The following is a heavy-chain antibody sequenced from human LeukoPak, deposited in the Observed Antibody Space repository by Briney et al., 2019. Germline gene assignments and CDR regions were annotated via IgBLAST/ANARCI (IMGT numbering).Heavy chain of an antibody. CDR2: ISYDGSNK. J-gene: IGHJ3*02. Sequence: PGRSLRLSCAASGFTFSSYAMHWVRQAPGKGLEWVAVISYDGSNKYYADSVKGRFIISRDNAKNTLYLQMNSLRTEDTAVYYCAREYNGGPKQTDAFDIWGQGTMVTVSS. CDR3: AREYNGGPKQTDAFDI. D-gene: IGHD2-8*01. CDR1: GFTFSSYA. V-gene: IGHV3-30-3*01.